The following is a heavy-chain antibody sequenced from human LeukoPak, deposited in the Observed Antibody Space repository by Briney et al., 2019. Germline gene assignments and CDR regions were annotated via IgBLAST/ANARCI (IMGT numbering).Heavy chain of an antibody. V-gene: IGHV1-2*04. CDR1: GYTFTGYY. CDR2: INPNSGGT. J-gene: IGHJ6*02. D-gene: IGHD3-10*01. Sequence: ASVKVSCKASGYTFTGYYMHWVRQAPGQGLEWMGWINPNSGGTNYAQKFQGWVTMTRDTSISTAYMELSRLRSDDTAVYYCARALYGSGSYSNYYYYYGMDVWGQGTTVTVSS. CDR3: ARALYGSGSYSNYYYYYGMDV.